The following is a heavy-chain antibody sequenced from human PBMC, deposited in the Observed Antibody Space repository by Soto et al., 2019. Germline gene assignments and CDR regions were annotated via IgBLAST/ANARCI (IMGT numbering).Heavy chain of an antibody. CDR2: IYYSGST. V-gene: IGHV4-59*01. D-gene: IGHD5-12*01. J-gene: IGHJ5*02. Sequence: PSETLSLTCTVSGGSISSYYWSWIRQPPGKGLEWIGYIYYSGSTNYNPSLKSRVTISVDTSKNQFSLKLSSVTAADTAVYYCARDGGTSGYDSGWFDTWGPGTLVPVSS. CDR3: ARDGGTSGYDSGWFDT. CDR1: GGSISSYY.